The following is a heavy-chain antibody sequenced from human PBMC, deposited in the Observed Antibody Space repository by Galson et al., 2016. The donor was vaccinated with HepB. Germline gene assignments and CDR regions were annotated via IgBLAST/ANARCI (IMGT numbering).Heavy chain of an antibody. J-gene: IGHJ6*02. CDR1: GFKFNNYA. Sequence: SLRLSCAASGFKFNNYAMHWVRQAPGKGLVWVSYINADGTSTTYADSVKGRFTISRDNAKNTVHLQMNSLRAEDTAIYYCTRDDSYGLDVWGQGTTVTVSS. D-gene: IGHD2-21*02. CDR3: TRDDSYGLDV. CDR2: INADGTST. V-gene: IGHV3-74*01.